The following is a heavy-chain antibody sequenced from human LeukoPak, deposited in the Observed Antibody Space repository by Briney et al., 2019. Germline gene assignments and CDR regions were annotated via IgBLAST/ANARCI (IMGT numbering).Heavy chain of an antibody. D-gene: IGHD3-22*01. CDR2: IYYSGST. CDR3: ASSSSGYHLFDY. Sequence: PSETLSLTCTVSGGSISSGGYYWSWIRQHPGKGLEWIGYIYYSGSTNYNPSLKSRVTISVDTSKNQFSLKLSSVTAADTAVYYCASSSSGYHLFDYWGQGTLVTVSS. CDR1: GGSISSGGYY. V-gene: IGHV4-61*08. J-gene: IGHJ4*02.